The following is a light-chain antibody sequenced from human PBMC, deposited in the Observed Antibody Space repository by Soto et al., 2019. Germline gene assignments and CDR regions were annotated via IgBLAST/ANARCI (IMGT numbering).Light chain of an antibody. V-gene: IGKV1-27*01. CDR2: AAS. CDR3: QEYDSFRLT. Sequence: DIQMTQPPSCLSASEGDPVTITCRASQGVADHLAWYQQKPGGVPELLISAASTLESGVPPRFSGSGSKKDFTLTISNVQPGDVATYYCQEYDSFRLTLRGGTKVDTK. J-gene: IGKJ4*01. CDR1: QGVADH.